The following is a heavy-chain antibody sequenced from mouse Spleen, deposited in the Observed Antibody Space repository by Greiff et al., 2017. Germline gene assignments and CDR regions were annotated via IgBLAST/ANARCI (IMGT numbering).Heavy chain of an antibody. D-gene: IGHD1-1*01. CDR3: ARCYYGSSYGFAY. CDR1: GYTFTDYY. CDR2: INPYNGGT. J-gene: IGHJ3*01. Sequence: VQLQQSGPVLVKPGASVKMSCKASGYTFTDYYMNWVKQSHGKSLEWIGVINPYNGGTSYNQKFKGKATLTVDKSSSTAYMELNSLTSEDSAVYYCARCYYGSSYGFAYWGQGTLVTVSA. V-gene: IGHV1-19*01.